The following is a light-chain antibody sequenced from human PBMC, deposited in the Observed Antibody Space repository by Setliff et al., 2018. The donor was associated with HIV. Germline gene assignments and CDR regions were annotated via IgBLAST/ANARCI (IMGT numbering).Light chain of an antibody. CDR3: CSYENSGTFYV. CDR2: EVN. Sequence: ALAQPASVSGSPGQPITMSCTGTKNDVGGHDVVSWYQQYPGKAPKLIIYEVNKRPSGLSNRFSGSKSGNTASLTISGLQAEDEAEYYCCSYENSGTFYVFGTGTKVTVL. V-gene: IGLV2-23*02. J-gene: IGLJ1*01. CDR1: KNDVGGHDV.